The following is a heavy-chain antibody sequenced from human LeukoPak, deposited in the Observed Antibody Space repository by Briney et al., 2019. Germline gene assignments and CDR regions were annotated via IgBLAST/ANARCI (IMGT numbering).Heavy chain of an antibody. CDR1: GGSISSYY. CDR2: IYYSGST. Sequence: PSETLSLTCTVSGGSISSYYWSWIRQPPGKGLEWIGYIYYSGSTNYNPSLKSRVTISVDTSKNQFSLKLSSVTAADTAVYYCARVSPQYGYYDSSGYYSVAFDIWGQGTMVTVSS. D-gene: IGHD3-22*01. J-gene: IGHJ3*02. CDR3: ARVSPQYGYYDSSGYYSVAFDI. V-gene: IGHV4-59*01.